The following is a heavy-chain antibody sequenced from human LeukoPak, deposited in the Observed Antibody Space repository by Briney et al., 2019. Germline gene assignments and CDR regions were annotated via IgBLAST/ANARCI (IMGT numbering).Heavy chain of an antibody. J-gene: IGHJ4*02. CDR3: ARAAQYSSAWGTWDY. CDR1: GFTFDDYA. D-gene: IGHD6-19*01. Sequence: GRSLRLSCAASGFTFDDYAMHWVRQAPGKGLEWVSVIYSGGSTYYADSVKGRFTISRDNSKNTLYLQMNSLRAEDTAVYYCARAAQYSSAWGTWDYWGQGTLVTVSS. CDR2: IYSGGST. V-gene: IGHV3-53*01.